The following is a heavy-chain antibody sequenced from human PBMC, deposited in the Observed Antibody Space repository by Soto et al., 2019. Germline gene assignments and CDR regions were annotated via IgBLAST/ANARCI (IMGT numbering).Heavy chain of an antibody. J-gene: IGHJ5*02. CDR1: GGSISSGDYY. D-gene: IGHD3-3*01. V-gene: IGHV4-30-4*01. Sequence: TLSLTCTVSGGSISSGDYYWSWIRQPPGKGLEWIGYIYYSGSTYYNPSLKSRVTISVDTSKNQFSLKLSSVTAADTAMYYCARAYYDFWSGDKTNNWFDPWGQGTLVTVSS. CDR3: ARAYYDFWSGDKTNNWFDP. CDR2: IYYSGST.